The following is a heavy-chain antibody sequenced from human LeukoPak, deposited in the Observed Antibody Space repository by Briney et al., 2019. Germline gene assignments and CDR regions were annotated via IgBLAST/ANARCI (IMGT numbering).Heavy chain of an antibody. Sequence: PSETLSLTCTVSGGSISSGGYYWSWIRQHPGKGLEWIGYIYYSGSTYYNPSLKSRVTISVDTSKNQFSLKLSSVTAADTAVYYCARDLPRSIGMDVWGQGTTVTVSS. CDR2: IYYSGST. CDR3: ARDLPRSIGMDV. J-gene: IGHJ6*02. CDR1: GGSISSGGYY. V-gene: IGHV4-31*03. D-gene: IGHD2/OR15-2a*01.